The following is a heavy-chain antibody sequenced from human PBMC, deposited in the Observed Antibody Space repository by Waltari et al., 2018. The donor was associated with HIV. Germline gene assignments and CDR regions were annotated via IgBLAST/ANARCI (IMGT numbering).Heavy chain of an antibody. D-gene: IGHD3-9*01. Sequence: QVQVVQSGAEVKKPGASVKISCKASGYTFSRYGMDWVRQAPGQRLEWMGRINAGNGDTKYSQKCQGRVTISRDTSASTAYMELSSLRSEDTAVYYCARTYDVLTGFGWFDPWGQGTLVTVSS. V-gene: IGHV1-3*01. J-gene: IGHJ5*02. CDR2: INAGNGDT. CDR3: ARTYDVLTGFGWFDP. CDR1: GYTFSRYG.